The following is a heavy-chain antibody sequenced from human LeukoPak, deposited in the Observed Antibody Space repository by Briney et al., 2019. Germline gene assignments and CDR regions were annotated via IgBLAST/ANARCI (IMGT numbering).Heavy chain of an antibody. V-gene: IGHV1-2*02. CDR1: GYTFIGYY. Sequence: GASVKVSCKASGYTFIGYYMHWVRQAPGQGLEWMGWINPNSGGTNYAQKFQGRVTMTRDTSISTAYMELSRLRSDDTAVYYCARDRTWIQLWEAYYFDYWGQGTLVTVSS. D-gene: IGHD5-18*01. CDR2: INPNSGGT. CDR3: ARDRTWIQLWEAYYFDY. J-gene: IGHJ4*02.